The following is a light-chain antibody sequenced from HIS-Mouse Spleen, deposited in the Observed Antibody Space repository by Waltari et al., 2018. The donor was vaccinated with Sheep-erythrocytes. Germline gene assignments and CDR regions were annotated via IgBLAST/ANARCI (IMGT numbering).Light chain of an antibody. CDR3: QQYNSYSWT. Sequence: QSAMTQPRSVSGSPGQSVTISCTGTSSDVGGYNYVSWYQQHPGKAPKLMIYDVSKRPSGVPSRFSGSGSGTEFTLTISSLQPDDFATYYCQQYNSYSWTFGQGTK. CDR2: DVS. V-gene: IGLV2-11*01. CDR1: SSDVGGYNY. J-gene: IGLJ3*02.